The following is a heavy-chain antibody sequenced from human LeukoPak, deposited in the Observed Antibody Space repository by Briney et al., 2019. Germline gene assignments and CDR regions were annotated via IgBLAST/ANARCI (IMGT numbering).Heavy chain of an antibody. D-gene: IGHD1-14*01. J-gene: IGHJ4*02. CDR1: GYIFIGYY. V-gene: IGHV1-2*02. CDR2: INPRSGGT. CDR3: ARADWFVGTTQYFDY. Sequence: ASVKASCKASGYIFIGYYIHWARQAPGQGLEWMGWINPRSGGTKYAQRFQGRVTMTRDTSINTAYVDLSSLISDDTAVYYCARADWFVGTTQYFDYWGQGTLVTVTS.